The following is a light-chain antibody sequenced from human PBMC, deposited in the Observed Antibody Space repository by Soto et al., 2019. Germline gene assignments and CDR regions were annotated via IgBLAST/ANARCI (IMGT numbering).Light chain of an antibody. CDR3: MQGTQFPRT. CDR1: QSLLHSDGKTY. Sequence: EIVLTQTPLSLSVTPGQPASISCKSSQSLLHSDGKTYLYWYLQRPGQPPQALMYEASNRFSGVPDRFSGSGSGTDFTLKISRVEADDVGVYYCMQGTQFPRTLGQGTKAEIK. J-gene: IGKJ1*01. V-gene: IGKV2D-29*01. CDR2: EAS.